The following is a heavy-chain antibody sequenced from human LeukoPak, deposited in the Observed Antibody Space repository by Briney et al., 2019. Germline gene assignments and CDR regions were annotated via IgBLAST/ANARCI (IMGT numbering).Heavy chain of an antibody. J-gene: IGHJ4*02. D-gene: IGHD6-13*01. V-gene: IGHV3-23*01. CDR1: GFTFSSYG. Sequence: GVSLRLSCAASGFTFSSYGMHWVRQAPGKGLEWVSAISGSGGSTYYADSVKGRFTISRDNSKNTLYVEMNSLRAEDTALYYCAKVRSGSSNWALRIFDNWGQGTQVTVSS. CDR2: ISGSGGST. CDR3: AKVRSGSSNWALRIFDN.